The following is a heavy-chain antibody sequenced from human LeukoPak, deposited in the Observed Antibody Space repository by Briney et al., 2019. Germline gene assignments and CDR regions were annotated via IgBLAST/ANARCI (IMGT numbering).Heavy chain of an antibody. D-gene: IGHD3-3*01. CDR2: ISYDGRNE. CDR1: GFSFSSYA. J-gene: IGHJ6*02. V-gene: IGHV3-30*04. Sequence: GGSLRLSCAASGFSFSSYAMHWVRQAPGKGLEWVAVISYDGRNEYYADSVKGRFTISRDISKNTVYLQMNSLRPEDTAVYYCARGGDSWSGYSYGMDVWGQGATVTVSS. CDR3: ARGGDSWSGYSYGMDV.